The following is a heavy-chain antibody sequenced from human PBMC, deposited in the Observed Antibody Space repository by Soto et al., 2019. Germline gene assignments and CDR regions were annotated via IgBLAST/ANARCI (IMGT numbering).Heavy chain of an antibody. CDR3: AIRRIVGATFGMDV. CDR2: IYYSGST. CDR1: GGSISSSSYY. D-gene: IGHD1-26*01. V-gene: IGHV4-39*01. Sequence: PSETLSLTCTVSGGSISSSSYYWGWIRQPPGKGLEWIGSIYYSGSTYYNPSLKSRVTISVDTSKNQFSLKLSSVTAADTAVYYCAIRRIVGATFGMDVWGQGTTVTVSS. J-gene: IGHJ6*02.